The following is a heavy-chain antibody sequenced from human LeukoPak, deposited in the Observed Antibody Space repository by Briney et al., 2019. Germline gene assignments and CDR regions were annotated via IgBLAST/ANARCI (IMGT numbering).Heavy chain of an antibody. J-gene: IGHJ4*02. V-gene: IGHV3-53*01. CDR3: AGVSKSATAGTVLDY. D-gene: IGHD6-13*01. Sequence: PGGSLRLSCAASGFTVSNNYMSWVRQAPGKGLEWVSVIYSGGNTYYADPVKGRFTISRDNSKNTLYLQMTSLRAEDTAVYYCAGVSKSATAGTVLDYWGQGTLVTVSS. CDR1: GFTVSNNY. CDR2: IYSGGNT.